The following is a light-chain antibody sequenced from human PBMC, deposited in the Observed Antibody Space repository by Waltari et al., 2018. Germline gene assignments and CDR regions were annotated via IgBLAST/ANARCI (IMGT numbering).Light chain of an antibody. V-gene: IGKV1-9*01. J-gene: IGKJ5*01. CDR1: QGISSY. CDR2: AAS. Sequence: DIQLTQSPSFLSASVGDRVTITCRDSQGISSYLAWYQQKPGKAPKLLMYAASTLQSGVPSRFSGSGSRTEFTLTISSLQPEDFAAYYCQQVDSYPITFGQGTRLEIK. CDR3: QQVDSYPIT.